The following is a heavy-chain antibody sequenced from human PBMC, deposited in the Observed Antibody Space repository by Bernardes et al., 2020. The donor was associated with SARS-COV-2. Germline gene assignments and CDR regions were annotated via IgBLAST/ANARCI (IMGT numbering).Heavy chain of an antibody. CDR3: AKDLGGGANYYIDY. Sequence: GGSLRLSRAASGFTFSTYAMSWVRQAPGKGLEWVSAISCSGDSTYYADSVKGRFTTSRDRSKNTLYLQMNSLKAEDTAIYYCAKDLGGGANYYIDYWGQGTLVNGAS. CDR1: GFTFSTYA. D-gene: IGHD3-16*01. J-gene: IGHJ4*02. V-gene: IGHV3-23*01. CDR2: ISCSGDST.